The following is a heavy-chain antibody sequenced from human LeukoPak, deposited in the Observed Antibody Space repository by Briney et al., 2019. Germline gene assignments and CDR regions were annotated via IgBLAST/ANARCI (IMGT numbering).Heavy chain of an antibody. D-gene: IGHD5-12*01. CDR2: IYTSGST. V-gene: IGHV4-61*02. J-gene: IGHJ4*02. CDR1: GGSISSGSYY. CDR3: ASSKRGYSGYAGYFDY. Sequence: SETLSLTCTVSGGSISSGSYYWSWIRQPAGNGLEWIGRIYTSGSTNYNPSLKSRVTISVDTSKNQFSLKLSSVTAADTAVYYCASSKRGYSGYAGYFDYWGQGTLVTVSS.